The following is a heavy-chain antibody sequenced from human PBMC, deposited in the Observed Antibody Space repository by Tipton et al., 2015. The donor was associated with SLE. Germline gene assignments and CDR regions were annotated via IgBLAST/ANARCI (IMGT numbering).Heavy chain of an antibody. CDR2: TYYRSKWYN. CDR3: AKDLIVVQSAFDI. Sequence: GLVKPSQTLSLTCAISGDSVSSNSAAWNWIRQSPSRGLEWLGRTYYRSKWYNDYEVSVKSRITINPDTSKNQFSLKLSSVTAEDTAVYYCAKDLIVVQSAFDIWGQGTMITVAS. J-gene: IGHJ3*02. V-gene: IGHV6-1*01. D-gene: IGHD3-22*01. CDR1: GDSVSSNSAA.